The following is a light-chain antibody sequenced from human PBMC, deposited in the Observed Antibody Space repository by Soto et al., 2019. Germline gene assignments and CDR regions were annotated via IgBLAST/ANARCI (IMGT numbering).Light chain of an antibody. CDR1: RSISDW. CDR3: QQYDVWPPLT. Sequence: DIQMTQSPSSLSPSVGDRFTITCRASRSISDWLAWYQQKPGKAPELLIFDASNLESGVPSRFSATVSGTEFSLTITSLQSEDSAVYYCQQYDVWPPLTFGGGTKVDIK. J-gene: IGKJ4*01. CDR2: DAS. V-gene: IGKV1-5*01.